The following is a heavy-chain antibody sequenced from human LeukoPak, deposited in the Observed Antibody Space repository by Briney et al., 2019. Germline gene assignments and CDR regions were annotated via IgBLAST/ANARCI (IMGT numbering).Heavy chain of an antibody. Sequence: ASVKVSCKASGYTFASYGFSWVRQAPGQGLEWMGWISAYNGNTNYAQKLQGRVTMTTDTSTSTAYMELSRLRSDDTAVYYCAGYSSSWGYAFDIWGQGTMVTVSS. CDR2: ISAYNGNT. J-gene: IGHJ3*02. CDR3: AGYSSSWGYAFDI. CDR1: GYTFASYG. D-gene: IGHD6-13*01. V-gene: IGHV1-18*01.